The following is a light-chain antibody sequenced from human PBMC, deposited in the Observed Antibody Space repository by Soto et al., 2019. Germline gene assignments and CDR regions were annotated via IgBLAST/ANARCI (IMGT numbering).Light chain of an antibody. J-gene: IGKJ1*01. CDR2: AAS. CDR3: QQRSNWPWT. Sequence: DIQMTQSPSSLSASVGDRVTITCRASQGINNYLAWYQQRPGNVPKLLIYAASTLQSGVPSRFSGSGSGTDFTLTISSLQPEDFAVYYCQQRSNWPWTFGQGTKVEIK. V-gene: IGKV1-27*01. CDR1: QGINNY.